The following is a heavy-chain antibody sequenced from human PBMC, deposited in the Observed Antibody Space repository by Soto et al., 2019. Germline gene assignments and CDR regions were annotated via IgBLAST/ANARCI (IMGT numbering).Heavy chain of an antibody. CDR1: GYTFATYD. CDR3: ARSDAYNFNWLDS. CDR2: MNPNSGNT. J-gene: IGHJ5*01. D-gene: IGHD1-20*01. Sequence: QVQLVQSGAEVKTPGASVKVSCKASGYTFATYDINWVRQAPGQGLEWMGWMNPNSGNTGYAQKFQGRLTMTRDTALSVAHMELSSLRNEDTAVYYCARSDAYNFNWLDSWGQGTLVTVSA. V-gene: IGHV1-8*01.